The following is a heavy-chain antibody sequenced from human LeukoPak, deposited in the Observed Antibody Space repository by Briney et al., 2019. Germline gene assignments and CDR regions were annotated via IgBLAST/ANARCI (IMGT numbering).Heavy chain of an antibody. CDR3: AKDSRGANFFGDFDY. Sequence: GRSLRLSCGASGFTFSLYGMHWVRQAPGKGREWVALISNDGSKTYYADSVKGRFTISRANSKNTVYLQVSSLRADDTAVYYCAKDSRGANFFGDFDYWGQGTLVTLSS. J-gene: IGHJ4*02. CDR2: ISNDGSKT. D-gene: IGHD3-10*01. CDR1: GFTFSLYG. V-gene: IGHV3-33*06.